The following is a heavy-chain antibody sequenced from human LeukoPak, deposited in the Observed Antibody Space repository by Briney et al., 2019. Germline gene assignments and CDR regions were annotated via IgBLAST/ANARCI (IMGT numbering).Heavy chain of an antibody. J-gene: IGHJ4*02. V-gene: IGHV4-31*03. CDR2: IYYSGNT. CDR3: ARASPDDYGDYESY. CDR1: GGSISSGGCY. D-gene: IGHD4-17*01. Sequence: PSQTLSLTCTVSGGSISSGGCYWSWIRQHPGKGLGGIGYIYYSGNTHYNPSLKSRLTISVDTSKNQFSLKLTSVTAADTAVYYCARASPDDYGDYESYWGQGTLVTVSS.